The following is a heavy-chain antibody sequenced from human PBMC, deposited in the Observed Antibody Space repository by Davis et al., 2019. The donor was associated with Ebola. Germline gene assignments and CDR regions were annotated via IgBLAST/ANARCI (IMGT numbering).Heavy chain of an antibody. CDR1: GFTFSSYA. V-gene: IGHV3-30-3*02. D-gene: IGHD6-6*01. CDR3: AKRGFYSSSGYYFDY. CDR2: ISYDGSNK. Sequence: GESLKISCAASGFTFSSYAMHWVRQAPGKGLEWVAVISYDGSNKYYADSVKGRFTISRDNSKNTLYLQMNSLRAEDTAVYYCAKRGFYSSSGYYFDYWGQGTLVTVSS. J-gene: IGHJ4*02.